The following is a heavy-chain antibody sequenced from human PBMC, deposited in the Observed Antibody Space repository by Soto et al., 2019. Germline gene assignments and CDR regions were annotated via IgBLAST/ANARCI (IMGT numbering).Heavy chain of an antibody. V-gene: IGHV1-2*02. CDR3: ARDSGYYGSGSYSWDYGMDV. Sequence: ASVKVSCTASGYTFSGYYMHWVRQAPGQGLEWVGWINPKSGDTNFARKFQGRVTMTRDTSISTAYMELNSLRSDDTAVYYCARDSGYYGSGSYSWDYGMDVWGQGTTVTVS. J-gene: IGHJ6*02. CDR2: INPKSGDT. D-gene: IGHD3-10*01. CDR1: GYTFSGYY.